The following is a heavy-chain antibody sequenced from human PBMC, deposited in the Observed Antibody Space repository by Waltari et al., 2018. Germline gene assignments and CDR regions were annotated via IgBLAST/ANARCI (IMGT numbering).Heavy chain of an antibody. V-gene: IGHV4-38-2*02. CDR3: ARACRSSTSCEDLDY. D-gene: IGHD2-2*01. CDR1: GYSISSGYY. CDR2: IYHSGST. J-gene: IGHJ4*02. Sequence: QVQLQESGPGLVKPSETLSLTCTVSGYSISSGYYWGWIRQPPGKGLEWIGSIYHSGSTYYNPSLKSRVTISVDTSKNQFSLKLSSVTAADTDVYYCARACRSSTSCEDLDYWGQGTLVTVSS.